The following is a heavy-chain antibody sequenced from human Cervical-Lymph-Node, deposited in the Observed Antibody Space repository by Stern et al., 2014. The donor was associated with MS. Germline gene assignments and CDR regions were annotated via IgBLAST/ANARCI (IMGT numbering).Heavy chain of an antibody. D-gene: IGHD4-17*01. Sequence: QVTLRESGPALVKPTQTLTLTCTFSGFSLSTSGMCVSWIRQPPGKALEWLYLIDWEYDKYYSNSLKPMLTISKDTSKNQVVLTMTNMDPVDTATYYCARIHTVTSAFDYWGQGTLVTVSS. V-gene: IGHV2-70*01. CDR2: IDWEYDK. CDR3: ARIHTVTSAFDY. J-gene: IGHJ4*02. CDR1: GFSLSTSGMC.